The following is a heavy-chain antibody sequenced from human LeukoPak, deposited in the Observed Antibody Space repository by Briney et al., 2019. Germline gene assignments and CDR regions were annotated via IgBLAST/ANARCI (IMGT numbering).Heavy chain of an antibody. J-gene: IGHJ6*03. D-gene: IGHD3-3*01. CDR1: GFTFNKYN. CDR2: ISSSTSYI. Sequence: GGSLTLSCAASGFTFNKYNMNWIRQAPGKGLEWVASISSSTSYIYYADSVKGRFTISRDNAKNSLYLQMNSLRAEDTAVYYCARDGCYDFWSGYCDDYFYYMDVWGKGTTVSVSS. V-gene: IGHV3-21*01. CDR3: ARDGCYDFWSGYCDDYFYYMDV.